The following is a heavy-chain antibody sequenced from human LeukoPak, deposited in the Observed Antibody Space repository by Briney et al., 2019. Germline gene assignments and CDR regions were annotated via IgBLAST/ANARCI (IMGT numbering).Heavy chain of an antibody. V-gene: IGHV4-31*03. CDR1: GGSISSGGYY. CDR3: ARSLKLPMVRGAPFDY. J-gene: IGHJ4*02. CDR2: IYYSGST. Sequence: SETLSLTCTVSGGSISSGGYYWSWIRQHPGKGLEWIGYIYYSGSTYYNPSLKSRVTISVDTSKNQFSLKLSSVTAADTAVYYCARSLKLPMVRGAPFDYWGQGTLVTVSS. D-gene: IGHD3-10*01.